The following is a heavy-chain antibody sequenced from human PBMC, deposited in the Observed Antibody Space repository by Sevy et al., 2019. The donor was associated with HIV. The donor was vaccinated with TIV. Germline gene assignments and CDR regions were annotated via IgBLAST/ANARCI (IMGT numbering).Heavy chain of an antibody. V-gene: IGHV4-34*01. Sequence: SETLSLTCAVYGGSFSGYYWSWIRQPPGKGLEWIGEINHSGGTNYNPSLKSRGTISADTSKNQFSLKLNSVTAADTAVYYCARHCTGSSCSHAFDIWGQGTMVTVSS. J-gene: IGHJ3*02. CDR2: INHSGGT. CDR3: ARHCTGSSCSHAFDI. CDR1: GGSFSGYY. D-gene: IGHD2-15*01.